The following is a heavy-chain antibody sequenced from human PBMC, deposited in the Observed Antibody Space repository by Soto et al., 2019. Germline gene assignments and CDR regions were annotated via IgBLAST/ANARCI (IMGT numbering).Heavy chain of an antibody. V-gene: IGHV3-21*01. D-gene: IGHD3-3*01. CDR3: ARANFDFWSGSSNYFGMDV. Sequence: EVQLVESGGGLVKPGGSLRVSCAASGFTFSNYTMNWVRQAPGKGLEWVSAISSSSLYIYYADSVEGRFTISRDNAKKSLYLQMKSLGAEDTAVYYCARANFDFWSGSSNYFGMDVWGQGTAVTVSS. CDR1: GFTFSNYT. J-gene: IGHJ6*02. CDR2: ISSSSLYI.